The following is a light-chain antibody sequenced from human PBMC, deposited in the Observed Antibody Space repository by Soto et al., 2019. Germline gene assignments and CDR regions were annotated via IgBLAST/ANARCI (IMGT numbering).Light chain of an antibody. CDR3: QQSYSTPST. Sequence: DIQMTQSPSSLSASVGDRVTITCRASQSISSYLNWYQQIPGRAPKLLIYAASNLQSGVPSRFSGSGSGTDFTLPISSLQPEDFATYYCQQSYSTPSTFGPGTK. V-gene: IGKV1-39*01. CDR1: QSISSY. CDR2: AAS. J-gene: IGKJ3*01.